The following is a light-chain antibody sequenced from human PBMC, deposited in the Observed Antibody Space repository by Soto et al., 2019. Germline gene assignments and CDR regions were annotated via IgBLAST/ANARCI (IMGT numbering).Light chain of an antibody. CDR2: EGS. Sequence: QSALTQPASVSGSPGRSITISCTGTSSDVGSYNLVSWYQQHPGKAPKLMIYEGSKRPSGVSNRFSGSKSGNTASLTISGLQAEDAADYYCCSYAGSSTVFGGGTKVTVL. J-gene: IGLJ2*01. CDR3: CSYAGSSTV. CDR1: SSDVGSYNL. V-gene: IGLV2-23*01.